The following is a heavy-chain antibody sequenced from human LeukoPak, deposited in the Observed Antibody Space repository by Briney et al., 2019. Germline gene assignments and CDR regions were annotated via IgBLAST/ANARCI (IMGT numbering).Heavy chain of an antibody. CDR3: ARHEGKLAASNCFDP. Sequence: SETLSLTCTVSGGSISRYYWSWIRQPPGKGLEWIAYIYDSGSTSYNPSLRSRVTTSVDTSKNQFSLKLSSVTAADTAIYYCARHEGKLAASNCFDPWGQGTLVTVSS. J-gene: IGHJ5*02. CDR1: GGSISRYY. V-gene: IGHV4-59*08. CDR2: IYDSGST. D-gene: IGHD6-13*01.